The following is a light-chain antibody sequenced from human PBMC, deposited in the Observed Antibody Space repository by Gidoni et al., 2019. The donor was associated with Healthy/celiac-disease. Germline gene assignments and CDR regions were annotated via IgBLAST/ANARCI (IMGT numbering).Light chain of an antibody. J-gene: IGKJ1*01. CDR3: QQRSNSWT. V-gene: IGKV3-11*01. Sequence: EIVLTQSPATLSLSPGERATLSCRASQSVSSYLAWYQQKPGQAPRLLIYDASNRATGIPARFSGSGSGTDFTLTISSLEPEDFAVYYCQQRSNSWTFXQXTRVXIK. CDR2: DAS. CDR1: QSVSSY.